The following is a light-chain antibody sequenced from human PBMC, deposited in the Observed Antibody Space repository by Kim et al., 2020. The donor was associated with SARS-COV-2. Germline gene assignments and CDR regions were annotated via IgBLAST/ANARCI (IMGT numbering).Light chain of an antibody. J-gene: IGKJ1*01. CDR2: GAS. V-gene: IGKV3-20*01. CDR3: QQYGSSSRWT. Sequence: SVGRGTISCRASRRVSGTYLAWYQQKPGQAPRLLIYGASSRATGIPDRISGSGSGTDFTLTISRLEPEDFAVYYCQQYGSSSRWTFGQGTKVDIK. CDR1: RRVSGTY.